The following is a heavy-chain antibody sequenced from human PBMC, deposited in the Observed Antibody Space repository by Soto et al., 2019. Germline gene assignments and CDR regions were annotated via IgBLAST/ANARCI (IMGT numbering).Heavy chain of an antibody. V-gene: IGHV4-59*08. Sequence: SETLSLTCTLPGGSITSYYWRSFRQSPGKGLEWIGYIYYSGSPSYNQSLKSRVTISTDTSKNQFSLKVNSVTAADTAVYYCSRILSTPPHYHYYYMNLWGKVAAVTVSS. CDR3: SRILSTPPHYHYYYMNL. CDR1: GGSITSYY. J-gene: IGHJ6*03. D-gene: IGHD3-16*01. CDR2: IYYSGSP.